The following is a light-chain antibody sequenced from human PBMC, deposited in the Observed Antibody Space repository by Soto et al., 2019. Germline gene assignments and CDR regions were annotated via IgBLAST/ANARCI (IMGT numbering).Light chain of an antibody. CDR2: LGS. CDR3: MQALQTPRT. Sequence: DIVMTQSPLSLPVTPGEPASLSCRSSQSLLHSNGYTYLDWYLQRPGQSPQLLIYLGSNRASGVPDRFSGSGSGTDFTLKITTVEDEDVVVYYCMQALQTPRTFGQGTKVEIK. J-gene: IGKJ1*01. CDR1: QSLLHSNGYTY. V-gene: IGKV2-28*01.